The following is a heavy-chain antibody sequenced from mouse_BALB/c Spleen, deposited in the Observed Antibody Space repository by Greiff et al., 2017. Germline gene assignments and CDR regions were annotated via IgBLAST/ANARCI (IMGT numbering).Heavy chain of an antibody. D-gene: IGHD4-1*01. CDR2: ILPGSGST. V-gene: IGHV1-9*01. Sequence: QVQLKQSGAELMKPGASVKISCKATGYTFSSYWIEWVKQRPGHGLEWIGEILPGSGSTNYNEKFKGKATFTADTSSNTAYMQLSSLTSEDSAVYYCARNWDGGDYYAMDYWGQGTSVTVSS. CDR1: GYTFSSYW. J-gene: IGHJ4*01. CDR3: ARNWDGGDYYAMDY.